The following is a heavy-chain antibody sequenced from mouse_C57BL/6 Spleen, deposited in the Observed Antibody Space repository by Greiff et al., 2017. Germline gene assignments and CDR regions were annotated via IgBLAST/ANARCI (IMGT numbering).Heavy chain of an antibody. CDR2: IDPETGGT. CDR1: GYTFTDYE. J-gene: IGHJ4*01. CDR3: ARGDRLWLRHYYAMDY. V-gene: IGHV1-15*01. Sequence: QVQLQQSGAALVRPGASVTLSCKASGYTFTDYEMHWVQQPPVHGLEWLGAIDPETGGTAYNQKLKGQAILTADTSSSTVYMTHRSLTSEDSAVYYGARGDRLWLRHYYAMDYWGQGTSVTVSS. D-gene: IGHD2-2*01.